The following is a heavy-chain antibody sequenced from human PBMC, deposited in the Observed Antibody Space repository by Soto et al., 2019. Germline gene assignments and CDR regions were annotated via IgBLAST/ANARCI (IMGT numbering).Heavy chain of an antibody. CDR2: IYHSGST. J-gene: IGHJ4*02. D-gene: IGHD3-22*01. Sequence: QLQLQESGSGLVKPSQTLSLTCAVSGGSISSGGSSWTWIRQPPGKGLEWIGYIYHSGSTYYNPSLKSRVTISVDRSKNEFSLKLTSVPAADTAVYYCARGAVVNFDSWGQGTLVTVSS. V-gene: IGHV4-30-2*01. CDR1: GGSISSGGSS. CDR3: ARGAVVNFDS.